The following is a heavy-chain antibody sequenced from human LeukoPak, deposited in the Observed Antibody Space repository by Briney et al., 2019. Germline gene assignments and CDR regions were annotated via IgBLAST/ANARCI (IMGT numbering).Heavy chain of an antibody. CDR3: ARDFGPQQWLVRLDY. CDR2: INSDGSWT. Sequence: GGSLRLSCAASGNYWMHWVRQAPGKGLVWVSHINSDGSWTGYADSMKGRFTISKDNAKNTVYLQMNNLRAEDTAVYYCARDFGPQQWLVRLDYWGQGTLVTVSS. CDR1: GNYW. J-gene: IGHJ4*02. V-gene: IGHV3-74*01. D-gene: IGHD6-19*01.